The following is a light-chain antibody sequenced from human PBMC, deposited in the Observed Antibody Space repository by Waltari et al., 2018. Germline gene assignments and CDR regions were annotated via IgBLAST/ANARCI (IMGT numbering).Light chain of an antibody. J-gene: IGKJ1*01. Sequence: DIQMTQSPSSLSASVGDRVTITCRASQNIDTYFSWYQQKPGKAPKLLIHTASNLQSGVPSRFTGSGSGTDFTLTISSLQAEDFATYYCQQRYSVPWTFGRGTKGEIK. CDR2: TAS. CDR3: QQRYSVPWT. CDR1: QNIDTY. V-gene: IGKV1-39*01.